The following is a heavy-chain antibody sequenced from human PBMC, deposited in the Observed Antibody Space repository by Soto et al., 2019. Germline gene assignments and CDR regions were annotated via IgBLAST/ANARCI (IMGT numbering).Heavy chain of an antibody. CDR2: ISSDGSVA. D-gene: IGHD5-12*01. CDR1: GSTFSNHW. CDR3: ASAVANTRNGLDI. V-gene: IGHV3-74*01. J-gene: IGHJ3*02. Sequence: GGSLRLSCAASGSTFSNHWIHWVRQAPGKGLVWVSRISSDGSVANYADSAKGRFTISRDNAKNTLYLQMNSLRAEDTAVYYCASAVANTRNGLDIWGQGTMVTVSS.